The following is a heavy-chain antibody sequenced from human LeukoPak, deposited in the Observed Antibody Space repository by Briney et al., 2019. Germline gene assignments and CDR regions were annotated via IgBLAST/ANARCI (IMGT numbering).Heavy chain of an antibody. V-gene: IGHV3-23*01. CDR1: GFTFSSYG. CDR3: AKLLSTVTTVRAPSDY. D-gene: IGHD4-17*01. J-gene: IGHJ4*02. CDR2: ISGSGGST. Sequence: GGSLRLSCAASGFTFSSYGMSWVRQAPGQWLDWVSPISGSGGSTYYADSVKGRFTISRDNSKNTLYLQMNSLRAEDTAVYYCAKLLSTVTTVRAPSDYWGQGTLVTVSS.